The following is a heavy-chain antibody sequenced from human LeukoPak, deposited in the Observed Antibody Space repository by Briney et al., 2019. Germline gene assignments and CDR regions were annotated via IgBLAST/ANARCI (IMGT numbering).Heavy chain of an antibody. J-gene: IGHJ6*03. Sequence: GGSPRLAWTASGFTFGCYAWSWVRPAPGKGMGWVGLIIDIINGGTTEYAASVKGRFTISRDDSKSIAYLQMNSLQAEDTAVYYCTRGANYDFWSGDYYYYYMDVWGKGTTVTVSS. D-gene: IGHD3-3*01. CDR1: GFTFGCYA. CDR3: TRGANYDFWSGDYYYYYMDV. V-gene: IGHV3-49*04. CDR2: IIDIINGGTT.